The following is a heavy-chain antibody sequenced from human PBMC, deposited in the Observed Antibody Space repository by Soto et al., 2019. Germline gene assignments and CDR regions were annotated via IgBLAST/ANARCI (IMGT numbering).Heavy chain of an antibody. D-gene: IGHD3-22*01. V-gene: IGHV4-59*01. CDR2: IYYSGST. CDR3: ARDLIGSGYYFDY. Sequence: SETLSLTCTVSGGSISSYYWSWIRQSPGKGLEWIGCIYYSGSTNYNPSLKSRVTISVDTSENQFSLKLSSVTAADTAVYYCARDLIGSGYYFDYWGQGTLVTVSS. J-gene: IGHJ4*02. CDR1: GGSISSYY.